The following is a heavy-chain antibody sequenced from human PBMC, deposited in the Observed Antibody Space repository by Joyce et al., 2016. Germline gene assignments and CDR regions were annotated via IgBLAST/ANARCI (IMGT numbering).Heavy chain of an antibody. CDR3: AREREIRGNYYGLDV. Sequence: QVTLRESGPVVVKPTQTLTLTCAASGFSLNNAKMGVSWIRQSPGEALELLAHIFSNDEKYYASSLETRLAISKDTSKSQVVLTLTSMDPMDIGTYYCAREREIRGNYYGLDVWGQGTPVTVSS. CDR2: IFSNDEK. D-gene: IGHD3-16*01. J-gene: IGHJ6*02. V-gene: IGHV2-26*01. CDR1: GFSLNNAKMG.